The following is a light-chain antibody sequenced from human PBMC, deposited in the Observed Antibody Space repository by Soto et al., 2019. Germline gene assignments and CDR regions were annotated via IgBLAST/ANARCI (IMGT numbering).Light chain of an antibody. J-gene: IGKJ5*01. CDR1: QSLLHSNGYNY. CDR2: LGS. Sequence: DIVMTQSPLSLPVTPGEPASISCRSSQSLLHSNGYNYLDWYLQKPGQSPQLLIYLGSNRASGVPDRFSGSGSGTDFTLKISRVEAEDVGVYYCMQDGYTFGQGTRLEIK. V-gene: IGKV2-28*01. CDR3: MQDGYT.